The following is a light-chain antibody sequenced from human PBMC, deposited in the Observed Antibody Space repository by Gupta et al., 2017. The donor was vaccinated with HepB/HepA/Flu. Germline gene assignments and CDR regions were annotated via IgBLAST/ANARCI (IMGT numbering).Light chain of an antibody. CDR1: QGISSW. J-gene: IGKJ4*01. CDR2: AAS. V-gene: IGKV1-12*01. Sequence: DIQMTQSPSSVSASVGDRVTITCRASQGISSWLAWYQQKPGKAPKLLIYAASILQSAVPSRFSGSASGTDFTLTISSLKPEDFATYYFQLAYTFPITFGGGTKVEIK. CDR3: QLAYTFPIT.